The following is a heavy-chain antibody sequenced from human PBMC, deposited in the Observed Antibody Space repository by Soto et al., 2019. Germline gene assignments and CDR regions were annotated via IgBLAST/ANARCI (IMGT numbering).Heavy chain of an antibody. Sequence: SVKVSCKASGFTSTSSAVQWVRQARGQRLEWIGWIVVGSGNTNYAQKFQERVTITRDMSTSTAYMELSSLRAEDTAVYYCAKDPLIAAAAYSACGYWGQGTLVTVSS. J-gene: IGHJ4*02. V-gene: IGHV1-58*01. CDR3: AKDPLIAAAAYSACGY. CDR1: GFTSTSSA. D-gene: IGHD6-13*01. CDR2: IVVGSGNT.